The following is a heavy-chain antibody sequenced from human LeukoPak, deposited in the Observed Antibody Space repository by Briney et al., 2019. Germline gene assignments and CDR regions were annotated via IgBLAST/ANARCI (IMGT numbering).Heavy chain of an antibody. V-gene: IGHV4-39*07. CDR3: ARLEYSSSPYYYYYHYMDV. Sequence: SETLSLTCAVYGGSFSSYYWGWIRQPPGKGLDWIGSIYYSGSTYYNPSLKSRVPISVDTSKNQFSLKLRSVTAADTAVYYCARLEYSSSPYYYYYHYMDVWGKGTTVTVSS. CDR2: IYYSGST. CDR1: GGSFSSYY. D-gene: IGHD6-6*01. J-gene: IGHJ6*03.